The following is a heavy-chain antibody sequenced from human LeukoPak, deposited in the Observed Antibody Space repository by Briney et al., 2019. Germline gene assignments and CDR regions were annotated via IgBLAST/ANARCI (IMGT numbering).Heavy chain of an antibody. CDR2: LDPSGSQK. Sequence: PGGSLRLSCAASGFTFNRSWMNWVRQAPGKGLEWVANLDPSGSQKRYVDSLKGRFIISKDNPGASLYLDMYSLRAEDTAIYYCAIWTSGNYWGQGTLVTVSS. V-gene: IGHV3-7*01. CDR1: GFTFNRSW. J-gene: IGHJ4*02. D-gene: IGHD1-1*01. CDR3: AIWTSGNY.